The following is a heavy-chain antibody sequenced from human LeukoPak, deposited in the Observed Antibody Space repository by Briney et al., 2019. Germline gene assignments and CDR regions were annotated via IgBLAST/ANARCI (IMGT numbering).Heavy chain of an antibody. CDR2: ISNSGSAK. Sequence: PGGSLRLSCAASGFTFSDYYMNWLRQAPGRGLEWGSYISNSGSAKYYADSVKGRFTICRDNAKNSVYLEMNSLRAEDTAVYYCASDSSGYFGPWGQGTLVTVSS. CDR1: GFTFSDYY. D-gene: IGHD3-22*01. CDR3: ASDSSGYFGP. J-gene: IGHJ5*02. V-gene: IGHV3-11*01.